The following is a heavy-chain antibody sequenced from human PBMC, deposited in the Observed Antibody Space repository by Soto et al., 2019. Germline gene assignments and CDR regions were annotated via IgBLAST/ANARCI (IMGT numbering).Heavy chain of an antibody. D-gene: IGHD1-7*01. Sequence: QVQLVESGGGVVQPGRSLRLSCAASVFTFSSYGMHWVRLTPGKGLEWVALVWNDGTNPYYADSVQGRFTISRDNSKNTLYLQMNRLSAEDTAVYYCARDNVASTNYFWFDPRGQGTLVTVSS. CDR2: VWNDGTNP. V-gene: IGHV3-33*01. CDR3: ARDNVASTNYFWFDP. CDR1: VFTFSSYG. J-gene: IGHJ5*02.